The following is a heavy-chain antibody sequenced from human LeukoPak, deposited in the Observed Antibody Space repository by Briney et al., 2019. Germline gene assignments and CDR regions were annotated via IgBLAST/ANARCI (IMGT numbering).Heavy chain of an antibody. Sequence: GGSLRLSCAASGFTFSSYWMSWVRQAPGKGLEWVANIKQDGSEKYYVDSVKGRFTISRDNANNSLYLQMNRLRAEDTAVYYCAREAYGSGSYWSPNWFDPWGQGTLVTVSS. CDR2: IKQDGSEK. J-gene: IGHJ5*02. CDR3: AREAYGSGSYWSPNWFDP. CDR1: GFTFSSYW. D-gene: IGHD3-10*01. V-gene: IGHV3-7*03.